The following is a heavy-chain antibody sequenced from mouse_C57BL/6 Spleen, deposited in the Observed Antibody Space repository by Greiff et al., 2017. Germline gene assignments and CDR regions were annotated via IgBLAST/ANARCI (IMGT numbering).Heavy chain of an antibody. Sequence: EVQLQQSGPELVKPGASVKISCKASGYTFTDYYMNWVKQSHGKSLEWIGDINPNNGGTSYNQKFKGKATLTVDKSSSTAYMELRSLTSEDSAVYYCAREDYSNYAFAYWGQGTLVTVSA. CDR1: GYTFTDYY. V-gene: IGHV1-26*01. D-gene: IGHD2-5*01. CDR2: INPNNGGT. CDR3: AREDYSNYAFAY. J-gene: IGHJ3*01.